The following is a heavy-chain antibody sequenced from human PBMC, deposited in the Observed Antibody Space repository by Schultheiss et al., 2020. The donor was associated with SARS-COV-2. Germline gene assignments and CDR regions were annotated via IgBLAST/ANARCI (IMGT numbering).Heavy chain of an antibody. CDR2: IYTSGST. D-gene: IGHD6-13*01. V-gene: IGHV4-4*07. CDR3: AREVQDSSSWYYYYYGMDV. J-gene: IGHJ6*02. Sequence: SETLSLTCTVSGGSISSYYWSWIRQPAGKGLEWIGRIYTSGSTNYNPSLKSRVTISVDTSKNQFSLKLSSVTAADTAVYYCAREVQDSSSWYYYYYGMDVWGQGTTVTVSS. CDR1: GGSISSYY.